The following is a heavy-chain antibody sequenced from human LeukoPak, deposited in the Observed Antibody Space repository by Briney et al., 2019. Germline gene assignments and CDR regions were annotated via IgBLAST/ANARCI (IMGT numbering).Heavy chain of an antibody. CDR3: ARGGIVLDY. V-gene: IGHV4-30-2*01. CDR2: IYHSGST. J-gene: IGHJ4*02. D-gene: IGHD2/OR15-2a*01. Sequence: SETLSLTCAVSGVSISSGGYSWSWIRQPPGKGLEWIGYIYHSGSTYYNPSLKSRVTISVDRSKNQFSLKLSSVTAADTAVYYCARGGIVLDYWGQGTLVTVSS. CDR1: GVSISSGGYS.